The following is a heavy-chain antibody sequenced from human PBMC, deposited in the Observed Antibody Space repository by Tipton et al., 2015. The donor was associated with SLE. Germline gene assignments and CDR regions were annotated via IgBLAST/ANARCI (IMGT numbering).Heavy chain of an antibody. CDR3: ARVKAFYDLWSGFDY. J-gene: IGHJ4*02. CDR1: GGSISTSGHC. V-gene: IGHV4-39*07. D-gene: IGHD3-3*01. Sequence: TLSLTCTVSGGSISTSGHCWGWIRQPPGKGLEWIASIYYTGSSYYKPSLKSRVTISVDTSMNQFYLRLSSVTAADTAVYYCARVKAFYDLWSGFDYWGQGILVSVPS. CDR2: IYYTGSS.